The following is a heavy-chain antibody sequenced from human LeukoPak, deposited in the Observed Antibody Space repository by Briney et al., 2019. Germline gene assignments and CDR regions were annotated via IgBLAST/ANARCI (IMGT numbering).Heavy chain of an antibody. CDR1: GGSISSYY. V-gene: IGHV4-4*09. CDR3: ARHDERWLQAFDY. J-gene: IGHJ4*02. D-gene: IGHD5-24*01. CDR2: IYTSGST. Sequence: SETLSLTCTVSGGSISSYYWSWIRQPPGKGLEWIGYIYTSGSTNYNPSLKSQVTISVDTSKNQFSLKLSSVTAADTAVYYCARHDERWLQAFDYWGQGTLVTVSS.